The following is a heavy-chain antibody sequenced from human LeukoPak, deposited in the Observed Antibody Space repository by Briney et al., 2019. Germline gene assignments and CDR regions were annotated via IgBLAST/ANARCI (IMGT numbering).Heavy chain of an antibody. CDR1: GFTFSSYA. CDR2: ISGSGGST. CDR3: AKDAGYSSGWYYFDY. V-gene: IGHV3-23*01. J-gene: IGHJ4*02. D-gene: IGHD6-19*01. Sequence: GGSLRLSCAASGFTFSSYAMSWVRQAPGKGLEWVSAISGSGGSTYYADSVKGRLTISRDNSKNTLYLQMNSLRAEDTAVYYCAKDAGYSSGWYYFDYWGQGTLVTVSS.